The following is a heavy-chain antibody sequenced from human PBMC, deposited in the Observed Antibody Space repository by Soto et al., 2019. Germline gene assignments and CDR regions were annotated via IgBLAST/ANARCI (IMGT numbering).Heavy chain of an antibody. V-gene: IGHV4-39*01. CDR1: GDSISSSNSH. CDR3: VRYDRINMKPYSPEGFHI. CDR2: VYYGGAIFYSGNI. Sequence: SETLSLTCTVSGDSISSSNSHWGWTRQPPGKGLEYIGSVYYGGAIFYSGNIYYNPSLKSRVTISVDTSKNQFSLRLSSVTAADTGVYYCVRYDRINMKPYSPEGFHIWGQGTMVTV. J-gene: IGHJ3*02. D-gene: IGHD3-3*02.